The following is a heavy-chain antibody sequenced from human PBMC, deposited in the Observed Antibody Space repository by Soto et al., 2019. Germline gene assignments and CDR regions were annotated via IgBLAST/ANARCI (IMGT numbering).Heavy chain of an antibody. J-gene: IGHJ4*02. D-gene: IGHD6-13*01. V-gene: IGHV3-33*01. CDR1: GFTFNNYG. CDR2: IWHDGSNK. CDR3: AREAAFGETMGKQLQDC. Sequence: PGGSLRLSCAASGFTFNNYGMHWVRQAPGKGLEWVAGIWHDGSNKYYTDTVKGRFTISRDNSKNMLYLQMTSLRAEDTAVYHCAREAAFGETMGKQLQDCWGQEIMLTVSS.